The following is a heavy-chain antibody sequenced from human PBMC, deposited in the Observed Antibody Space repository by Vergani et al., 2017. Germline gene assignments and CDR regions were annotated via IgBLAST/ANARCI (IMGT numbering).Heavy chain of an antibody. CDR2: IFPSGNS. CDR1: GDSITNGGFS. V-gene: IGHV4-30-2*01. Sequence: QLQLQESGSGLVKPSQTLSLTCAVSGDSITNGGFSWNWIRQPPGKGPEWIGYIFPSGNSDYNPSLKNRVSISPDKSKNQFSLKLNSVTAADTAMYYCARMGGYDEGDAFRIGYFDSWGPGILVTVSS. D-gene: IGHD3-22*01. CDR3: ARMGGYDEGDAFRIGYFDS. J-gene: IGHJ4*02.